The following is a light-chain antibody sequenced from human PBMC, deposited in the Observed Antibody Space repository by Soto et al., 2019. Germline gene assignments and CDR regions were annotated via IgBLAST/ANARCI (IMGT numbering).Light chain of an antibody. CDR1: QSISSW. CDR2: KAT. V-gene: IGKV1-5*03. CDR3: QQYNSYLWT. Sequence: DIQMTQSPSTLSASVGDRVTITCRASQSISSWLAWYQQKPGKAPTLLIYKATSLESGVPSRFSGSGSGTEFTLTISSLQPDDFATYYCQQYNSYLWTFGQGTKVQI. J-gene: IGKJ1*01.